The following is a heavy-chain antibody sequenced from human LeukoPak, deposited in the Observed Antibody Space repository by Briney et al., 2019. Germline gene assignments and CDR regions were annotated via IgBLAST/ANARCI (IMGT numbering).Heavy chain of an antibody. CDR1: GLTLCGYG. V-gene: IGHV3-23*01. Sequence: GGSLRLSCAASGLTLCGYGMSWFRQAPGKGLEWLSAISGSGGSTYYADSVQGRFTISRDNSKNTLYLQMSSLRAEDTAVYYCANSPKSDYWGQGTLVTVSS. CDR2: ISGSGGST. CDR3: ANSPKSDY. J-gene: IGHJ4*02.